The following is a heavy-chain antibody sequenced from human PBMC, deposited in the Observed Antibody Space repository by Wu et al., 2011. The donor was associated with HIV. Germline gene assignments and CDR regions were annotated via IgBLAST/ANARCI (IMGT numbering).Heavy chain of an antibody. J-gene: IGHJ5*02. V-gene: IGHV1-18*01. CDR1: GYTFSNFG. CDR3: ATDPRSNHCTVISCYVDGFDP. Sequence: QVHLVQSGTEVKKPGASVKVSCKASGYTFSNFGISWVRQAPGQGLEWMGWIFPHSGNTDFLQKFRGRVSMTTDTSTSTAFLELSSLRYEDTAVYYCATDPRSNHCTVISCYVDGFDPWGQGTLVTVSS. CDR2: IFPHSGNT. D-gene: IGHD2-8*02.